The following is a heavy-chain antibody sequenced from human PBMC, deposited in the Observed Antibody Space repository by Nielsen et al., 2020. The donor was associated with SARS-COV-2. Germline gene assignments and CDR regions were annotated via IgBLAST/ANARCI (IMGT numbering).Heavy chain of an antibody. J-gene: IGHJ4*02. CDR2: INPSGGST. V-gene: IGHV1-46*01. CDR3: ARDFWPSGRMYYFDY. D-gene: IGHD2-15*01. CDR1: GYTFTSYY. Sequence: ASVKVSCKASGYTFTSYYMHWVRQAPGQGLEWMGIINPSGGSTSYAQKFQGRVTMTRDTSTSTVYMELSSLRAEDTAVYYCARDFWPSGRMYYFDYWGQGSLVTVSS.